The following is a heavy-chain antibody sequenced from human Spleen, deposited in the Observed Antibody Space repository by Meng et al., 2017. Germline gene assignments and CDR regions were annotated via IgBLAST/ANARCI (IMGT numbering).Heavy chain of an antibody. CDR2: INPKSGDT. D-gene: IGHD2-15*01. CDR1: GYNFPEYY. Sequence: ASVKVFCKPSGYNFPEYYIHWVRRAPGQGLEWMVRINPKSGDTHYAQKFQARVTMTGDTSISTAYMELGRLRSDDTAMYYCARDQAETDIGDAFDFWGQGTMVTVSS. CDR3: ARDQAETDIGDAFDF. J-gene: IGHJ3*01. V-gene: IGHV1-2*06.